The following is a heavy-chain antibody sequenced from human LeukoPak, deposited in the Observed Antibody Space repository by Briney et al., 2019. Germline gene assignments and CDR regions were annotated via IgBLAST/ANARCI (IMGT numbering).Heavy chain of an antibody. J-gene: IGHJ6*03. CDR1: GYTFTSYG. Sequence: ASVKVSCKASGYTFTSYGISWVRQAPGQGLEWMGWISAYNGNTNYAQKLQGRVTMTTDTSTSTAYIELRSLRSDDTAVYYCARRSSTPPYYVDVWGKGTTVTVSS. D-gene: IGHD2-2*01. CDR2: ISAYNGNT. CDR3: ARRSSTPPYYVDV. V-gene: IGHV1-18*01.